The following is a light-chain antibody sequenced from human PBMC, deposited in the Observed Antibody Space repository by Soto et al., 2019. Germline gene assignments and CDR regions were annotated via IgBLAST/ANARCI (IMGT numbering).Light chain of an antibody. CDR2: DAS. CDR1: QSISSW. Sequence: DIQMTQSPSTLSAPAGDRVTITCRASQSISSWLAWYQQRPGKAPKLLIYDASSLQSGVPSRFSGSGSGTEFTLTISSLQPDDFATYYCQQYNSYSPAFGQGTKVDIK. J-gene: IGKJ1*01. CDR3: QQYNSYSPA. V-gene: IGKV1-5*01.